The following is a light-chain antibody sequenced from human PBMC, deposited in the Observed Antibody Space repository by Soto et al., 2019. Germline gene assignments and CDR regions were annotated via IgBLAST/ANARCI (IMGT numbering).Light chain of an antibody. Sequence: ETVMTQSPGTLSLSPGERATLSCRASQSVSSTSLAWYQQKPGQAPRLLIYGASSRATGIPDRFSGSGSGTDFTLTISRLEPEDFAVYYCQQYGRSRWTFGQGTKVDIK. V-gene: IGKV3-20*01. CDR3: QQYGRSRWT. CDR1: QSVSSTS. CDR2: GAS. J-gene: IGKJ1*01.